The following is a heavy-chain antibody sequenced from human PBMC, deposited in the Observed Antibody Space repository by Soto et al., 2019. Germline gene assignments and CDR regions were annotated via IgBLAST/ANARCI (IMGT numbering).Heavy chain of an antibody. CDR3: ASPYYDFWSGPSDNWFDP. J-gene: IGHJ5*02. D-gene: IGHD3-3*01. CDR1: GFTFSSYS. V-gene: IGHV3-48*01. CDR2: ISSSSSTI. Sequence: GGSLRLSCAASGFTFSSYSMNWVRQAPGKGLEWVSYISSSSSTIYYADSVKGRFTISRDNAKNSLYLQMNSLRAEDTAVYYCASPYYDFWSGPSDNWFDPWGQGTLVTV.